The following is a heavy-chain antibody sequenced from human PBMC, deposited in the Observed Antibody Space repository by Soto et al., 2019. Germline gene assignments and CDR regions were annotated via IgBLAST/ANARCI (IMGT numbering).Heavy chain of an antibody. CDR3: ARANYSYGMGA. CDR1: GSPISSYY. Sequence: SETLSLTCPPSGSPISSYYWNWIRQPQGTGLEWIVYIYYSGRPHTNPSLKSRVTISVATSKNQSSLKLCSVPTPYTPVYYCARANYSYGMGAGGQETRVTGSS. V-gene: IGHV4-59*13. CDR2: IYYSGRP. D-gene: IGHD3-10*01. J-gene: IGHJ6*02.